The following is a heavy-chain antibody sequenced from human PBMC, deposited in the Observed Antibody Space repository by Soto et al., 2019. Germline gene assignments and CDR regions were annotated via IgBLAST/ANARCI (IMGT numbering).Heavy chain of an antibody. V-gene: IGHV4-30-4*01. J-gene: IGHJ5*02. Sequence: GPGPRRPSETLSLTCTVSGGSISSGDYYWSWIRQPPGKGLEWIGYIYYSGSTYYNPSLRSRVTISVDTSKNQFSLKLSSVTAADTAVYYCARVGCSGGSCYFPHDASWFDPWGQGTLVTVSS. D-gene: IGHD2-15*01. CDR2: IYYSGST. CDR1: GGSISSGDYY. CDR3: ARVGCSGGSCYFPHDASWFDP.